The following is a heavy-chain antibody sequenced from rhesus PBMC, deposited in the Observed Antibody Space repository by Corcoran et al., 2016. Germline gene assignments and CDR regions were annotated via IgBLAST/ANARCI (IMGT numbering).Heavy chain of an antibody. CDR3: ARVSGTTDY. CDR1: GGSISGYYY. V-gene: IGHV4S7*01. D-gene: IGHD1-26*01. J-gene: IGHJ4*01. CDR2: IYGSGGSN. Sequence: QVQLQESGPGLVKPSETLSLTCAVSGGSISGYYYWSWIRQPPGKGLEWIGLIYGSGGSNYSNPSLKSRVTISKDTSKNQFSLKLSSVTAADTAVYYCARVSGTTDYWGQGVLVTVSS.